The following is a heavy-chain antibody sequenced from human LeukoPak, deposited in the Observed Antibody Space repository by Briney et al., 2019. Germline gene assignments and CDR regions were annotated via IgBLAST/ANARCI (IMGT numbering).Heavy chain of an antibody. V-gene: IGHV4-34*01. CDR3: ARRKGWLQSLFDY. D-gene: IGHD5-24*01. Sequence: PSETLSLTCAVYGGSFSGYYWSWIRQPPGKGLEWIGEINHSGSTNYNPSLKSRVTISVDTSKNQFSLKLSSVTAADTAVYYCARRKGWLQSLFDYWGQGTLVTVSS. CDR1: GGSFSGYY. J-gene: IGHJ4*02. CDR2: INHSGST.